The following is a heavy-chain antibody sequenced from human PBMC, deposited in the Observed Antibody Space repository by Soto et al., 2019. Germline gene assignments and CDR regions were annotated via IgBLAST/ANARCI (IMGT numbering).Heavy chain of an antibody. J-gene: IGHJ4*02. CDR2: IYWDDDK. D-gene: IGHD3-3*01. Sequence: QITLNESGPTQVKPRQTLTLTCTFSGFSLTTSGVGVGWIRQSPGKAPEWLAPIYWDDDKRYSPSLTSRLTITKDTSKNQVVLTMADLDPADTATYYCAHRVLRTVFGVVTTTAIYFDFWGQGTPVAVSS. CDR1: GFSLTTSGVG. CDR3: AHRVLRTVFGVVTTTAIYFDF. V-gene: IGHV2-5*02.